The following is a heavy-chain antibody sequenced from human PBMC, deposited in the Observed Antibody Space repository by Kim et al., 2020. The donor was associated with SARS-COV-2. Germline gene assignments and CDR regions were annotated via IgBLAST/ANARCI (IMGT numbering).Heavy chain of an antibody. V-gene: IGHV3-21*01. Sequence: YYADSVKGRFTISRDNAKNSLYLQMNSLRAEDTAVYYCARTVYSTNPFDYWGQGTLVTVSS. D-gene: IGHD6-13*01. CDR3: ARTVYSTNPFDY. J-gene: IGHJ4*02.